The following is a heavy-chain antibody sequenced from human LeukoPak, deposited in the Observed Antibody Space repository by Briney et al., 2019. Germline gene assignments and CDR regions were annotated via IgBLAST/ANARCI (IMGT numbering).Heavy chain of an antibody. Sequence: GGSLRLSCAASGFTFSSYSMNWVRQAPGKGLEWVSSISSSSSYIYYADSVKGRFTISRDNAKNSLYLQMNSLRAEDTAVYYCARDGVITFGGVIVPPDYWGQGTLVTLSS. CDR2: ISSSSSYI. CDR1: GFTFSSYS. J-gene: IGHJ4*02. D-gene: IGHD3-16*02. V-gene: IGHV3-21*01. CDR3: ARDGVITFGGVIVPPDY.